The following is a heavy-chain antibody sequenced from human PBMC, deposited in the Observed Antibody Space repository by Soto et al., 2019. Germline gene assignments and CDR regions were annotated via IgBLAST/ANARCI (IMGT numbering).Heavy chain of an antibody. J-gene: IGHJ5*02. Sequence: SETLSLTCTVSGESIRSDTDYWAWIRQPPGKGPEWIGSIYYSGSTYYNPSLKSRITISVDTSKNQFSLKLNSVTATDTAVYYCARRLEEFGDYWFDPWGQGTLVTVSS. CDR3: ARRLEEFGDYWFDP. CDR1: GESIRSDTDY. V-gene: IGHV4-39*01. D-gene: IGHD4-17*01. CDR2: IYYSGST.